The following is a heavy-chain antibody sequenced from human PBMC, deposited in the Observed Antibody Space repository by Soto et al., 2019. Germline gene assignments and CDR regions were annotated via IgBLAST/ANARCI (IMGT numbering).Heavy chain of an antibody. CDR2: INHSGST. J-gene: IGHJ4*02. D-gene: IGHD3-10*01. CDR1: GGSFSGYY. CDR3: ARHLWFGELSVLVYYFDY. Sequence: SETLSLTCAVYGGSFSGYYWSWIRQPPGKGLEWIGEINHSGSTNYNPSFKSRVTISVDTSRNQFSLKLSSVTAADTAVYYCARHLWFGELSVLVYYFDYWGQGTLVTVSS. V-gene: IGHV4-34*01.